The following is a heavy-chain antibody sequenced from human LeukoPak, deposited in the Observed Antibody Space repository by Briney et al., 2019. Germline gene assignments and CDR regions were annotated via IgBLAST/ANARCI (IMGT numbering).Heavy chain of an antibody. D-gene: IGHD3-10*01. J-gene: IGHJ6*02. Sequence: PGRSLRLSCAASGFTFSSYAMHWVRQAPGKGLEWVAVISYDGSNKYYADSVKGRFTISRDNSKNTLYLQMNSLRAEDTAVYYCARGYYGSVTYYNAEKHGMDVWGQGTTVTVSS. CDR2: ISYDGSNK. CDR3: ARGYYGSVTYYNAEKHGMDV. CDR1: GFTFSSYA. V-gene: IGHV3-30-3*01.